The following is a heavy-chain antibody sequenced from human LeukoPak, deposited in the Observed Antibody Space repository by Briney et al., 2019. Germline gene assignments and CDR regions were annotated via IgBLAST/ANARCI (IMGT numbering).Heavy chain of an antibody. J-gene: IGHJ4*02. V-gene: IGHV3-30-3*01. D-gene: IGHD5-12*01. CDR1: GFTFSSYA. CDR2: ISYDGSNK. Sequence: GGSLRLSCAASGFTFSSYAMHWVRQGPGNGLEGVAVISYDGSNKYYADYVKGRFTISRDNSKNTLYLQKNSLRAEDTPVYYCARAGKGYSGYDPWYFDYWGQGTLVTVSS. CDR3: ARAGKGYSGYDPWYFDY.